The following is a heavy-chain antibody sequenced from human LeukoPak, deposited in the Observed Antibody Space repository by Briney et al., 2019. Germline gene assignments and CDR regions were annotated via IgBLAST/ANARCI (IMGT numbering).Heavy chain of an antibody. CDR3: ARDYSGSYYFDY. V-gene: IGHV3-74*01. CDR1: GFPFSINW. Sequence: GGSLRLSCEASGFPFSINWMHWVRQAPGKGLVWVSRINGDGLTTNYADSVKGRFTISRDNAKNSLYLQMNSLRAEDTAVYYCARDYSGSYYFDYWGQGTLVTVSS. CDR2: INGDGLTT. D-gene: IGHD1-26*01. J-gene: IGHJ4*02.